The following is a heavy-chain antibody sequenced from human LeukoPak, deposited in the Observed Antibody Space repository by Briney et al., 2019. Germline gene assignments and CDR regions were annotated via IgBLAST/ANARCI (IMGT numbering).Heavy chain of an antibody. J-gene: IGHJ4*02. CDR3: ASPEVNFDY. V-gene: IGHV3-30-3*01. CDR1: GFTFTSYA. D-gene: IGHD4-23*01. Sequence: GGSLRLSCSASGFTFTSYAMHWVRQAPGKGLEWVAAISYDGSNKYYADAVEGRFTISRDNSKNTLYLQMNSLRAEDTAVYYCASPEVNFDYWGQGTLVTVSS. CDR2: ISYDGSNK.